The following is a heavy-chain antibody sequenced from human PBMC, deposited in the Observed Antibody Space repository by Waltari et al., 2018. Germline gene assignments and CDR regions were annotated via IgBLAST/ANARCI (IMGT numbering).Heavy chain of an antibody. D-gene: IGHD6-13*01. J-gene: IGHJ5*02. V-gene: IGHV1-18*01. Sequence: QVQLVQSGAEVKKPGASVKVSCKASGYTFTSYGISWVRQAPGQGLEWMGWTRASNGNTNYAQKLQCRVTMTTDTSTSTAYMELRSLRSDDTAVYYCARALDSSSWYNWFDPWGQGTLVTVSS. CDR2: TRASNGNT. CDR1: GYTFTSYG. CDR3: ARALDSSSWYNWFDP.